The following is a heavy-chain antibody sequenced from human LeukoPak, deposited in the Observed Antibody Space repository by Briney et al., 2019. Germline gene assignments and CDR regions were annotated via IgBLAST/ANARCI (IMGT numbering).Heavy chain of an antibody. J-gene: IGHJ4*02. CDR1: GGTFSSYA. V-gene: IGHV1-69*05. CDR2: IIPIFGTA. D-gene: IGHD3-10*01. CDR3: ASGYYYGSGSYVY. Sequence: SVKVSCKASGGTFSSYAISWVRQAPGQGLEWMGRIIPIFGTANYAQKFQGRVTLTTDESTSTAYMELSSLRSQDTAVYYCASGYYYGSGSYVYWGQATLVTVSS.